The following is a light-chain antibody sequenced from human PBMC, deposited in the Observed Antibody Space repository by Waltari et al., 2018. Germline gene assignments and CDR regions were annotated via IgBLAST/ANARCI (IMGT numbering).Light chain of an antibody. V-gene: IGLV1-44*01. Sequence: QSVLTQPPSASGSPGQRLPVSWSGNLANLAYNPVNWYQQPPGAAPKLLINNSFQRPSGVPDRFSGSKSGTSASLAISGLLSEDEATYYCAAWDDSLNGYVFGTGTNVSVL. J-gene: IGLJ1*01. CDR3: AAWDDSLNGYV. CDR1: LANLAYNP. CDR2: NSF.